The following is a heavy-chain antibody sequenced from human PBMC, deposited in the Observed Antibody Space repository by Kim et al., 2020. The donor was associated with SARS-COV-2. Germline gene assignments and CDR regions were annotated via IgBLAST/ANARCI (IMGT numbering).Heavy chain of an antibody. D-gene: IGHD3-22*01. CDR3: ARDADYYDSSGPRGYFDY. CDR1: GFTFSSYG. V-gene: IGHV3-33*05. Sequence: GGSLRLSCAASGFTFSSYGMHWVRQAPGKGLEWVAVISYDGSNKYYADSVKGRFTISRDNSKNTLYLQMNSLRAEDTAVYYCARDADYYDSSGPRGYFDYWGQGTLVTVSS. J-gene: IGHJ4*02. CDR2: ISYDGSNK.